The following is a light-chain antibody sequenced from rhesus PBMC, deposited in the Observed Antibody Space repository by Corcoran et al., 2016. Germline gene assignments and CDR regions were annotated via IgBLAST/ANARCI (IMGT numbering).Light chain of an antibody. CDR2: YTS. V-gene: IGKV1-66*01. CDR3: QQYENFPPT. J-gene: IGKJ4*01. Sequence: DIQMTQSPSSLSASVGDRVTFTCRASQAIKNYVSWYQQKPGKAPKPLIFYTSSLETGVPSRFSGSRSGTDYILNISSLQPADFATYYVQQYENFPPTFGGGTKVDLK. CDR1: QAIKNY.